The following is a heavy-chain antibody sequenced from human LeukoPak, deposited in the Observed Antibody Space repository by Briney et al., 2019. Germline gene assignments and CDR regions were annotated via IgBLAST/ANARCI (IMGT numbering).Heavy chain of an antibody. D-gene: IGHD3-3*01. CDR2: IYYSGST. V-gene: IGHV4-59*11. CDR3: ARDSAYYDFWSGYPSGYMDV. J-gene: IGHJ6*03. CDR1: GGSISSHY. Sequence: SETLSLTCTVSGGSISSHYWSWIRQPPGKGLEWIGYIYYSGSTNYNPSLKSRVTISVDTSKNQFSLKLSSVTAADTAVHYCARDSAYYDFWSGYPSGYMDVWGKGTTVTVSS.